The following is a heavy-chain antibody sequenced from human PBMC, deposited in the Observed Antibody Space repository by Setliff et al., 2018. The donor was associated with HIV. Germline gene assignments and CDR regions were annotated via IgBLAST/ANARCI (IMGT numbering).Heavy chain of an antibody. CDR1: GYSFTSYT. Sequence: ASVKVSCKASGYSFTSYTIHWVRQAPGQRLEWMGWINAGNGNTKYSQKFRGRVTFTRDTSASTAYMELSGLGFEDTAVYYCASLSSAAMWGGGAFDIWGQGTMVTVSS. CDR2: INAGNGNT. V-gene: IGHV1-3*01. CDR3: ASLSSAAMWGGGAFDI. J-gene: IGHJ3*02. D-gene: IGHD2-2*01.